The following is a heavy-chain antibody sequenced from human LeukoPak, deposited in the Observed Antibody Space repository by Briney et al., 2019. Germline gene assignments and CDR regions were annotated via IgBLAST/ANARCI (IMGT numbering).Heavy chain of an antibody. CDR2: IYYSGST. CDR1: GDSIASSSYY. V-gene: IGHV4-39*07. Sequence: SETLSLTCTVAGDSIASSSYYWGWVRQPPGKGLEWIGSIYYSGSTYYNPSLKSRVTVSVDTSKNHFSLKLTSVTAADTAVYYCARQPGGIFTGTNWFDPWGPGTLVTVSS. D-gene: IGHD1/OR15-1a*01. CDR3: ARQPGGIFTGTNWFDP. J-gene: IGHJ5*02.